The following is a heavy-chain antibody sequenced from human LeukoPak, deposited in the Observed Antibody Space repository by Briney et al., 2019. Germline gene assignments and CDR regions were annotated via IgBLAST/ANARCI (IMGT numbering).Heavy chain of an antibody. CDR1: GFTVSSNY. CDR3: AKFDEYCSSTSCTGYFDH. Sequence: GGCLRLSCAASGFTVSSNYMSWVRQAPGKGLEGVSGISGRGENTYYADSVKGRYTISRDNSKNTLYLQMNSLRAEDTAVYYCAKFDEYCSSTSCTGYFDHWGQGTLVTVSS. J-gene: IGHJ4*02. V-gene: IGHV3-23*01. D-gene: IGHD2-2*01. CDR2: ISGRGENT.